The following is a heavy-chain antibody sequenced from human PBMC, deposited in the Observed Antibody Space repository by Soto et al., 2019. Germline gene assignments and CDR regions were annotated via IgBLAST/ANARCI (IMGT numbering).Heavy chain of an antibody. J-gene: IGHJ6*03. CDR1: GGTFCSYT. D-gene: IGHD1-26*01. Sequence: SLKVSCKAAGGTFCSYTISWVRQAPGQGLEWMGRIIPILGIANYAQKFQGRVTITADKSTSTAYMDLSSLRSEDTAVYYCAKSPQSRYRNYYYYMDVWGKGTTVTVSS. CDR2: IIPILGIA. V-gene: IGHV1-69*02. CDR3: AKSPQSRYRNYYYYMDV.